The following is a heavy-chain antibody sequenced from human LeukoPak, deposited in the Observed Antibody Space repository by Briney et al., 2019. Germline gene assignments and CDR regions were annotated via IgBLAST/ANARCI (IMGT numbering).Heavy chain of an antibody. Sequence: GRSLRLSCAASGFTFSSYGMHWVRQAPGKGLEWVAVIWYDGSNKYYADSVEGRFTISRDNSKNTLYLQMNSLRAEDTAVYYCARADGLRQWLGLDYWGQGTLVTVSS. CDR1: GFTFSSYG. V-gene: IGHV3-33*01. CDR2: IWYDGSNK. CDR3: ARADGLRQWLGLDY. J-gene: IGHJ4*02. D-gene: IGHD6-19*01.